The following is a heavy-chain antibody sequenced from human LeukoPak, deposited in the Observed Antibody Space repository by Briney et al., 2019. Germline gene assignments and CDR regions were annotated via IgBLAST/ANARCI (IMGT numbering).Heavy chain of an antibody. J-gene: IGHJ4*02. CDR2: INPSGGST. CDR1: GYTFTSYY. Sequence: ASVNVSFKASGYTFTSYYMHWVRQAPGQGLEWMGIINPSGGSTSYAQKFQGRVTMTRDTSTSTVYMELSSLRSEDTAVYYCARDSSGYYAFDYWGQGTLVTVSS. D-gene: IGHD3-22*01. V-gene: IGHV1-46*01. CDR3: ARDSSGYYAFDY.